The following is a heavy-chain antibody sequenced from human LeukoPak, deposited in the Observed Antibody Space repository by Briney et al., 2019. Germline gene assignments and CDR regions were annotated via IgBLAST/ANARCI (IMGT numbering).Heavy chain of an antibody. D-gene: IGHD4-23*01. Sequence: PSETLSLTCTVSGGSVSSGSYYWSWIRQPPGKGLEWIGYIYYSGSTNYNPYLKSRVTISVDTSKNQFSLKLSSVTAADTAVYYCAREGNTFDAFDIWGQGTMVTVSS. CDR2: IYYSGST. CDR3: AREGNTFDAFDI. J-gene: IGHJ3*02. CDR1: GGSVSSGSYY. V-gene: IGHV4-61*01.